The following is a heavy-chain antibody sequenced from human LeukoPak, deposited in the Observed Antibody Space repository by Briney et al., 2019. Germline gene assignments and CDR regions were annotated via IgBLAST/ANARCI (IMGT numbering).Heavy chain of an antibody. CDR3: AKELKQWLVLYCFDP. CDR1: GFTVSSNS. CDR2: IYSDNT. D-gene: IGHD6-19*01. J-gene: IGHJ5*02. Sequence: GGSLRLSCAASGFTVSSNSMSWVRQAPGKGLEWVSFIYSDNTHYSDSVKGRFTISRDNSKNTLYLQMNSLRAEDTAVYYCAKELKQWLVLYCFDPWGQGTLVTVSS. V-gene: IGHV3-66*03.